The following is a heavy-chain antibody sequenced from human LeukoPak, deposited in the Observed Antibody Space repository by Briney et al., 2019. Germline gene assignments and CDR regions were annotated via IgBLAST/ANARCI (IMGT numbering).Heavy chain of an antibody. V-gene: IGHV3-23*01. J-gene: IGHJ4*02. CDR3: AKGVTTVTSRFDY. CDR1: GFTFSSYA. D-gene: IGHD4-17*01. CDR2: VSAGGGST. Sequence: GGSLRLSCAASGFTFSSYAMSWVRQAPGEGLEWVSTVSAGGGSTYYADSAKGRFTISRDNSKNTLYLQMNSLRAEDTAVFYCAKGVTTVTSRFDYWGQGTLVTVSS.